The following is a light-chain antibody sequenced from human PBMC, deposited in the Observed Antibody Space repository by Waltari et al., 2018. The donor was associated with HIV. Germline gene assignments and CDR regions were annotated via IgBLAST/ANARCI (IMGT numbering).Light chain of an antibody. CDR2: DVY. Sequence: QSALTQPASVSGSPGQSITISCTGTSNDVGAYDYVSWYQQSPGKVPKLLIYDVYNRPSRISNRFSGSKSGNTAFLTISVLRAEDEADYYCASFTSGRLNVFGSGTKVTVL. V-gene: IGLV2-14*01. CDR1: SNDVGAYDY. J-gene: IGLJ1*01. CDR3: ASFTSGRLNV.